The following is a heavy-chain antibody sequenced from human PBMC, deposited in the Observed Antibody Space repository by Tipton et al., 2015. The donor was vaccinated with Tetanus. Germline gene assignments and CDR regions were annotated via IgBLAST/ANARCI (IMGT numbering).Heavy chain of an antibody. V-gene: IGHV3-33*01. J-gene: IGHJ1*01. D-gene: IGHD4-17*01. CDR3: ARETSLTTSY. CDR1: GFSFSTYN. CDR2: IWYDGTTK. Sequence: SLRLPCAASGFSFSTYNFHWVRQAPGKGLEWVAVIWYDGTTKYYADSVNGRFTISRDNSKNTLFLQMNSLRAEDTGIYYCARETSLTTSYWGQGTLVTVSS.